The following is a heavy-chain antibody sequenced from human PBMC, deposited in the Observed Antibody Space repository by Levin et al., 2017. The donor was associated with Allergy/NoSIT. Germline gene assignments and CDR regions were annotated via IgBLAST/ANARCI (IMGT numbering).Heavy chain of an antibody. J-gene: IGHJ4*02. Sequence: ASVKVSCKASGYTFTSYGISWVRQAPGQGLEWMGWISAYNGNTNYAQKLQGRVTMTTDTSTSTAYMELRSLRSDDTAVYYCARPKGYYDSSGSYYFDYWGQGTLVTVSS. CDR2: ISAYNGNT. CDR1: GYTFTSYG. V-gene: IGHV1-18*01. D-gene: IGHD3-22*01. CDR3: ARPKGYYDSSGSYYFDY.